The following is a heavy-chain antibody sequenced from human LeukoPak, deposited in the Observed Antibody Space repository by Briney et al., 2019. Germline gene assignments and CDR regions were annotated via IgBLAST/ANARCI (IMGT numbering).Heavy chain of an antibody. CDR1: GYTFTSYY. D-gene: IGHD3-22*01. CDR3: ARDRHRRHYYDSSLHPPLDY. CDR2: INPSGGRT. Sequence: ASVKVSCKASGYTFTSYYMHWVRQVPGQGLEWMGIINPSGGRTSYAQKFQGRVTMTRDMSTSTVYMELSSLRSEDTAVYYCARDRHRRHYYDSSLHPPLDYWGQGTLVTVSS. V-gene: IGHV1-46*01. J-gene: IGHJ4*02.